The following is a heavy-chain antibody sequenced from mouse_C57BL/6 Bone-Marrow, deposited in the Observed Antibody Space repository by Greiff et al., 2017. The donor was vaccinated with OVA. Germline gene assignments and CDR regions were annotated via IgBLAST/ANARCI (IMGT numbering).Heavy chain of an antibody. CDR3: TSTTPFDY. CDR2: IYPGNSDT. J-gene: IGHJ2*01. V-gene: IGHV1-5*01. D-gene: IGHD1-1*01. CDR1: GYTFTSYW. Sequence: EVQLQQSGTVLARPGASVKMSCKTSGYTFTSYWMHWVKQRPGQGLEWIGAIYPGNSDTSYNQKFKGKAKLTAVTSASTAYMELSSLTNVDSAVYYWTSTTPFDYWGQGTTLTVSS.